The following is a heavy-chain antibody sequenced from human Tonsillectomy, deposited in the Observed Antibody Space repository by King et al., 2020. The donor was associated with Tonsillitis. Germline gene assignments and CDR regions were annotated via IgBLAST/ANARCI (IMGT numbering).Heavy chain of an antibody. CDR2: INPNSGGT. D-gene: IGHD3-3*01. J-gene: IGHJ4*02. CDR3: ARSDPDFWSGYYPPNRGWFDY. V-gene: IGHV1-2*02. CDR1: GYTFTGYY. Sequence: QLVQSGAEVKKPGASVKVSCKASGYTFTGYYMHWVRQAPGQGLEWMGWINPNSGGTNYAQKFQGRVTMTRDTSISTAYMELSRLRSDDTAVYYCARSDPDFWSGYYPPNRGWFDYWGQGTLVTVSS.